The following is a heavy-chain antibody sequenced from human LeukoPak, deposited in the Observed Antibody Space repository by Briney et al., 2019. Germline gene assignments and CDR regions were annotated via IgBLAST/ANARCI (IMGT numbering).Heavy chain of an antibody. Sequence: GGSLRLSCAASGFTFSSYAMSWVRQAPGKGLEWVSAISGSGGSTYYADSVKRRFTISRDNSKNTLYLQMNSLRAEDTAVYYCAKGGDNWNRYYFDYWGQGTLVTVCS. D-gene: IGHD1-1*01. J-gene: IGHJ4*02. CDR1: GFTFSSYA. CDR2: ISGSGGST. CDR3: AKGGDNWNRYYFDY. V-gene: IGHV3-23*01.